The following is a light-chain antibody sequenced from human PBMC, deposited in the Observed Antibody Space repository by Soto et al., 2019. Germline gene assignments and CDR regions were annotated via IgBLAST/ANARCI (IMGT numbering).Light chain of an antibody. CDR3: QTWSTGIVV. Sequence: QLVLTQSPSASASLGASVNLTCTLSSGHISYAIAWHQLQPEKGPRYMTKFNSDGSHSKGDGIPDRFSGSSSGAERYLTISSLQSEEEADYYCQTWSTGIVVFGGGTKLTVL. V-gene: IGLV4-69*01. J-gene: IGLJ2*01. CDR1: SGHISYA. CDR2: FNSDGSH.